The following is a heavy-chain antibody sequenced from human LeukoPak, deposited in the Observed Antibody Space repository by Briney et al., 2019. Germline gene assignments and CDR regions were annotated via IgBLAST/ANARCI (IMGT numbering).Heavy chain of an antibody. CDR1: GFTFSSYG. Sequence: TGGSLRLSCAASGFTFSSYGMHWVRQAPGKGLEWVAVIWYDGSNKYYADSVKGRFTISRDNSKNTLYLQMNSLRAEDTAVYYCAKGLVPAAIRVVDYWGQGTLVTVSS. J-gene: IGHJ4*02. V-gene: IGHV3-33*06. CDR3: AKGLVPAAIRVVDY. D-gene: IGHD2-2*01. CDR2: IWYDGSNK.